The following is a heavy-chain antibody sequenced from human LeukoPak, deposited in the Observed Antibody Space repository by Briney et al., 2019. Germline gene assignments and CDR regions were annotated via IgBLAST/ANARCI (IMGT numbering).Heavy chain of an antibody. V-gene: IGHV3-53*01. D-gene: IGHD5-18*01. J-gene: IGHJ4*02. CDR1: GFTFNNYN. CDR3: ARAIQLWSPVFGY. CDR2: IYSGGST. Sequence: GGSLRLSCATSGFTFNNYNMNWVRQAPGKGLEWVSVIYSGGSTYYADSVKGRFTISRDNSKNTLYLQMNSLRAEDTAVYYCARAIQLWSPVFGYWGQGTLVTVSS.